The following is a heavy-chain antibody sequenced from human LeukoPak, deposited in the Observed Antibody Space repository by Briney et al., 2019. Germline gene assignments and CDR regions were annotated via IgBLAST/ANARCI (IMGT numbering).Heavy chain of an antibody. V-gene: IGHV3-23*01. CDR1: GFTFSSYA. CDR3: AKRRSTVTTAIDY. CDR2: ISSSGIRT. D-gene: IGHD4-17*01. J-gene: IGHJ4*02. Sequence: PGGSLRLSCAASGFTFSSYAMSWVRQAPGKGLEWVSLISSSGIRTNYADSVKGRFTISRDNSKSTLYLQMNSLRAEDTALYYCAKRRSTVTTAIDYWGQGTLVTVSS.